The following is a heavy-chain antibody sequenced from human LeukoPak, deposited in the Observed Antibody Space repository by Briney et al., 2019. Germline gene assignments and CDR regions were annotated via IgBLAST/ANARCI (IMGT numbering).Heavy chain of an antibody. CDR1: GGSISSSSYY. Sequence: SETLSLTCTVSGGSISSSSYYWGWIRQPPGKGLEWIGSIYYSGSTYYNPSLKSRVTISVDTSKNQFSLKLSSVTAADTAVYYCARDWWRGIGRYFDNWGQGTLVTVSS. V-gene: IGHV4-39*07. J-gene: IGHJ4*02. CDR2: IYYSGST. D-gene: IGHD2-15*01. CDR3: ARDWWRGIGRYFDN.